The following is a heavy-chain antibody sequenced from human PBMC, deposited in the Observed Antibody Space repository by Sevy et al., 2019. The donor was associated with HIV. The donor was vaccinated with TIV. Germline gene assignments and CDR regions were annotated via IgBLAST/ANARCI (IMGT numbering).Heavy chain of an antibody. CDR2: INTDGTIT. V-gene: IGHV3-74*01. CDR3: ARGGSLGAFDI. D-gene: IGHD1-26*01. Sequence: GGSLRLSCAASGFTFSSYWMHWVRQAPGKGLVWVSRINTDGTITNNVDSVQGRFTISRDNAKNTLYLQMNSLRVEDTAIYYCARGGSLGAFDIWGQGTMVTVSS. CDR1: GFTFSSYW. J-gene: IGHJ3*02.